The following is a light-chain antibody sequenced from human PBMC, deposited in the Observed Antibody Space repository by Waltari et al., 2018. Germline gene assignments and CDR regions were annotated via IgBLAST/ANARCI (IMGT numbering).Light chain of an antibody. Sequence: EIVLTQSPATLSLSPGASATLSCRARQSVSSYLTWFQQKPGQAPRLLIYDASNRATGIPSRFSGSGSGTDFTLPISSLEPEDFAVYYCQQRTNGPLTFGGGTKVEIK. CDR1: QSVSSY. V-gene: IGKV3-11*01. CDR2: DAS. CDR3: QQRTNGPLT. J-gene: IGKJ4*01.